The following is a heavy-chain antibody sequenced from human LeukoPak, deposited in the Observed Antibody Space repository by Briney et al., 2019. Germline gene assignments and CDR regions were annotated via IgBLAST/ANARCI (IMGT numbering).Heavy chain of an antibody. CDR2: ISAYNGNT. Sequence: GASVKVSCKASGYTFTSYGISWVRQAPGQGLEWMGWISAYNGNTNYAQKLQGRVTMTTDTSTSTAYMELRSLRSDDTAVYYCARIRGSFIAAAGPPFDYWGQGTLVTVSS. V-gene: IGHV1-18*04. J-gene: IGHJ4*02. CDR3: ARIRGSFIAAAGPPFDY. CDR1: GYTFTSYG. D-gene: IGHD6-13*01.